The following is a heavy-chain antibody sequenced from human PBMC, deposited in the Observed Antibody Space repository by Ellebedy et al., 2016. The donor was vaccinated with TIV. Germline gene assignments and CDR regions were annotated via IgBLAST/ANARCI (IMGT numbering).Heavy chain of an antibody. CDR1: GFTFSSYA. J-gene: IGHJ4*02. D-gene: IGHD3-16*01. V-gene: IGHV3-23*01. Sequence: GGSLRLSXAASGFTFSSYAMNWVRQAPGKGLEWVSAISGGGGSTYYADSVKGRFSVSRDNSKNTLYLQMNSLRAEDTAVYYCAKDGRDNGVFVLGTQFDDWGQGTLVTVSS. CDR2: ISGGGGST. CDR3: AKDGRDNGVFVLGTQFDD.